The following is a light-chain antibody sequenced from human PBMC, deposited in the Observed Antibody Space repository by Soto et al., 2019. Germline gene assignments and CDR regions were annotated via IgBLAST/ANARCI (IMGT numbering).Light chain of an antibody. Sequence: QAVVTQTPSASGTPGQRVTFSCSGGSTNIGGNYVSWFQQLPGMAPKLLIYVDDQRPSGVPDRFSGSKSGTSASLAISGLRSDDEADYYCAAWDDSLSAFVFATGTKVTVL. J-gene: IGLJ1*01. V-gene: IGLV1-47*02. CDR3: AAWDDSLSAFV. CDR1: STNIGGNY. CDR2: VDD.